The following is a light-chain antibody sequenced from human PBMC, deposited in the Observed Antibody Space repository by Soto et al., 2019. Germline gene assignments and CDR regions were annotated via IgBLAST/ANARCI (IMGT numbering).Light chain of an antibody. J-gene: IGLJ3*02. CDR3: CSYAGSSTWV. CDR2: EVT. CDR1: SSDVGNYNF. Sequence: QSALTQPASVSGSPGQSIAISCTGTSSDVGNYNFVSWYQQHPGKAPKLMISEVTKRPSGVSNRFSGSKSGNTASLTISGLQAEDEADYYCCSYAGSSTWVFGGGTKLTVL. V-gene: IGLV2-23*02.